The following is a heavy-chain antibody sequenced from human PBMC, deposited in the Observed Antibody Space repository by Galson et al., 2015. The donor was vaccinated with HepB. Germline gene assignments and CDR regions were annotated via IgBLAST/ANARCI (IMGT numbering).Heavy chain of an antibody. Sequence: SVKVSCKASGGTFSSYAISWVRQAPGQGLEWMGGIIPIFGTANYAQKFQGRVTITADESTSTAYMELSSLRSEDTAVYYCARGAEVVVAATDYYYGMDVWGQGTTVTVSS. CDR1: GGTFSSYA. D-gene: IGHD2-15*01. CDR3: ARGAEVVVAATDYYYGMDV. J-gene: IGHJ6*02. CDR2: IIPIFGTA. V-gene: IGHV1-69*13.